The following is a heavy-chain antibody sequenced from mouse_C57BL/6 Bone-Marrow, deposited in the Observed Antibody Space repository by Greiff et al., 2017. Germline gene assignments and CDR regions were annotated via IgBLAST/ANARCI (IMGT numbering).Heavy chain of an antibody. CDR3: ARMGITTVH. J-gene: IGHJ2*01. D-gene: IGHD1-1*01. CDR2: IYPGDGDT. CDR1: GYAFSSSW. V-gene: IGHV1-82*01. Sequence: VQLQQSGPELVKPGASVKISCKASGYAFSSSWMNWVKQRPGKGLEWIGRIYPGDGDTNYNGKFKGKATLTADKSSSTAYMQLSSLTSEDSAVYCCARMGITTVHWGQGTTLAVSS.